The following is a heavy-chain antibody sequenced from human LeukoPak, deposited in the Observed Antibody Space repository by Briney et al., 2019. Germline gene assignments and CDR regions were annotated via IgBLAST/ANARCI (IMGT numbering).Heavy chain of an antibody. V-gene: IGHV3-7*01. D-gene: IGHD1-26*01. CDR2: IKQDGSEK. J-gene: IGHJ4*02. CDR1: RFAFGNFW. CDR3: ARPIVGAAVGDY. Sequence: GGSLRLSCAASRFAFGNFWMSWVRQAPGKGLEWVANIKQDGSEKYYVDSVKGRFTISRDNAKNSLYLQMNSLRAEDTAVYYCARPIVGAAVGDYWGQGTLVTVSS.